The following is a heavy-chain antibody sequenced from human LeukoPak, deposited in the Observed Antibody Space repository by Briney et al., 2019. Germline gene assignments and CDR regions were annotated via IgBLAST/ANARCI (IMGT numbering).Heavy chain of an antibody. V-gene: IGHV3-21*01. J-gene: IGHJ4*02. D-gene: IGHD3-10*01. CDR2: ISSSSSYI. CDR1: GFTFSSYS. Sequence: GGSLRLSCAASGFTFSSYSMNWVRQAPGKGLEWGSSISSSSSYIYYADSVKGRFTISRDNAKNSLYLQMNTLRVEDTAVYYCARDSGIRDSIDYWGQGTLVTVSS. CDR3: ARDSGIRDSIDY.